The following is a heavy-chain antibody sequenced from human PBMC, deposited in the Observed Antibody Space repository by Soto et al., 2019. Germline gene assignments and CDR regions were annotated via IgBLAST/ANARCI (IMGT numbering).Heavy chain of an antibody. CDR2: VYYSGTT. CDR1: GGSVSSGDYY. V-gene: IGHV4-61*08. J-gene: IGHJ4*02. D-gene: IGHD3-16*01. CDR3: SRSPRGRAFTRLAN. Sequence: QVQLQESGPGLVKPSETLSLTCTFSGGSVSSGDYYWSWIRQPPGEGLEWIGNVYYSGTTNYNPSLKNRITLSADTYNNQFSLKLTSVSAADTAVYYCSRSPRGRAFTRLANWGQGTLVTVSS.